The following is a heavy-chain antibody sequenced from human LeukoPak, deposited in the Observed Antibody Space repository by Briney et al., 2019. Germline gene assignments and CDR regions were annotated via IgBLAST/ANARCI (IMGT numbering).Heavy chain of an antibody. CDR3: ARWLQRPIDF. CDR1: GXTFSNYG. Sequence: GGSLRLSWAASGXTFSNYGVNWVRQAPGKGLEWVSAISTSGGDTYYAVSVKGRFTISRDNSKNTLYLQMNSLGAEDTAVYYCARWLQRPIDFWGQGTLVTVSS. V-gene: IGHV3-23*01. CDR2: ISTSGGDT. J-gene: IGHJ4*02. D-gene: IGHD5-24*01.